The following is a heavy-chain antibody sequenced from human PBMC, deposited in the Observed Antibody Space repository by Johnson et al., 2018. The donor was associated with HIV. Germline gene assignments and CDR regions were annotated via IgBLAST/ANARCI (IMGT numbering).Heavy chain of an antibody. J-gene: IGHJ3*01. CDR1: GFTFSSYD. CDR2: IGTAGDT. CDR3: AKDFLVARPSEHDAFDV. D-gene: IGHD5-12*01. V-gene: IGHV3-13*01. Sequence: EVQLVESGGGLVQPGGSLRLSCAASGFTFSSYDMHWVRQATGKGLEWVSAIGTAGDTYYPGSVKGRFTISRDNAKNSLYLQMISLRVEDTAVYYCAKDFLVARPSEHDAFDVWGQGTMVTVSS.